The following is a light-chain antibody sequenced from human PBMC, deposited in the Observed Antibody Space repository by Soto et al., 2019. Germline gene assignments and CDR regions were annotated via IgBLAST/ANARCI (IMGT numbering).Light chain of an antibody. CDR1: QSVSSY. J-gene: IGKJ5*01. V-gene: IGKV3-11*01. CDR3: HQYGSSPPYT. CDR2: DAS. Sequence: EIVLTQSPATLSLSPGERATLSCRASQSVSSYLAWYQQKPGQAPRLLIYDASNRATGIPARFSGSGSGTDFTLTISSLEPEDSAVYFCHQYGSSPPYTFGQGTRLEIK.